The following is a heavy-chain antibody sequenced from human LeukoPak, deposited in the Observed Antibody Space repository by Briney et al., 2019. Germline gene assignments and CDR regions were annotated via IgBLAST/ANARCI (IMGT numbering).Heavy chain of an antibody. J-gene: IGHJ4*02. D-gene: IGHD4-17*01. CDR2: IYHSGST. Sequence: PSETLSLTCAVSGGSISSGGYSWSWIRQPPGKGLEWIGYIYHSGSTYYNPSLKSRVTISVNRSKNQFSLKLSSVTAADTAVYYCAGLYGPGYFDYWGQGTLVTVSS. CDR3: AGLYGPGYFDY. V-gene: IGHV4-30-2*01. CDR1: GGSISSGGYS.